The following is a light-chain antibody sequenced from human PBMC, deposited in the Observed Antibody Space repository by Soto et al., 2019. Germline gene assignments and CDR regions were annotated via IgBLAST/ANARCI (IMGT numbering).Light chain of an antibody. CDR3: HYLVSSPEFA. CDR1: QTVTSTY. J-gene: IGKJ3*01. CDR2: AAF. Sequence: VLTQSPGTMSLSPGERGSLSCRASQTVTSTYLAWYQQRPGQPPRLLIYAAFSRATGVPDRFSASGSGTEFTLTITRLVLEDFAVYYWHYLVSSPEFACGPGTKVYIK. V-gene: IGKV3-20*01.